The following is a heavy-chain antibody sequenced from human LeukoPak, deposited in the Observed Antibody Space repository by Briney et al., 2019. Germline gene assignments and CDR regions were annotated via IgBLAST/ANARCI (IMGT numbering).Heavy chain of an antibody. CDR3: ARGALGSSSTSCGY. Sequence: PGGSLRLSCAASGFTFSSYSMNWVRQAPGKGLEWVSSISSSSSYIYYADSVKGRFTISRDNAKNSLYLQMNSLTAEDTAVYYCARGALGSSSTSCGYWGQGTLVTVSS. J-gene: IGHJ4*02. CDR1: GFTFSSYS. CDR2: ISSSSSYI. D-gene: IGHD2-2*01. V-gene: IGHV3-21*01.